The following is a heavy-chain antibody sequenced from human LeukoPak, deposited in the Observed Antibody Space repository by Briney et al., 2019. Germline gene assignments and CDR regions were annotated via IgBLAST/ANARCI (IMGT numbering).Heavy chain of an antibody. D-gene: IGHD2-2*01. J-gene: IGHJ3*02. CDR1: GGTFSSCA. Sequence: SVKVTCKASGGTFSSCAISWVRQAPGQGLEWMGGIIPIFGTANYAQKFQGRVTITADESTSTAYMELSSLRSEDTAVYYCARAAAMSDAFDIWGQGTMVTVSS. CDR2: IIPIFGTA. V-gene: IGHV1-69*01. CDR3: ARAAAMSDAFDI.